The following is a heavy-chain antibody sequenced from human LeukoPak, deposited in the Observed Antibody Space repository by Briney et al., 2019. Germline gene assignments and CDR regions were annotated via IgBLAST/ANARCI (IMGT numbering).Heavy chain of an antibody. V-gene: IGHV1-69*13. CDR1: GGTFSSYA. CDR3: ARAYGRGYSGYEGSFDY. J-gene: IGHJ4*02. Sequence: ASVKVSCKASGGTFSSYAISWVRQAPGQGLEWMGGIIPIFGTANYAQKFQGRVTITADESTSTAYMELSSLRSEDTAVYYCARAYGRGYSGYEGSFDYWGQGTLVTVSS. D-gene: IGHD5-12*01. CDR2: IIPIFGTA.